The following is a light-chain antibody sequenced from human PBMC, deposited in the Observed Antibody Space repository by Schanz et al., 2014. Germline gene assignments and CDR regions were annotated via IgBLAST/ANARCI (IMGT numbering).Light chain of an antibody. CDR2: TTN. V-gene: IGLV1-44*01. CDR3: AAWDDSLNGHV. J-gene: IGLJ2*01. Sequence: QSVLTQPPSASGTPGQRVTISCSGSSSNIGISYVYWYQQLPGTAPKLLIYTTNQRPSGVPDRFSGSKSGTSASLAISGLQSEDEADYYCAAWDDSLNGHVFGGGTKLTVL. CDR1: SSNIGISY.